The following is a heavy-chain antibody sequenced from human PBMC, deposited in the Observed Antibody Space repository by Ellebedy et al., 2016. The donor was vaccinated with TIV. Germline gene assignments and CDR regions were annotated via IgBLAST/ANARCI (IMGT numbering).Heavy chain of an antibody. CDR3: ASPRRRYYGMDV. V-gene: IGHV1-46*01. CDR2: INPSGGST. Sequence: ASVKVSCKASGYTFTSYYMHWVRQAPGQGLEWMGIINPSGGSTTYAQKFQGRITMTRDTSTSTVYMELSSLRSEDTAVYYCASPRRRYYGMDVWGHGTTVTVSS. CDR1: GYTFTSYY. J-gene: IGHJ6*02.